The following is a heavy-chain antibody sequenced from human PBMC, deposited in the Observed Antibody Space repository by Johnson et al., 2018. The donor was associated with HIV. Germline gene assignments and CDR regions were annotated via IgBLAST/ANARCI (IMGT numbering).Heavy chain of an antibody. CDR2: IYSGGST. CDR1: GFTVSSIY. Sequence: VQLVESGGGLVQPGGSLRLSCAASGFTVSSIYMNWVRQAPGKGLEWVSVIYSGGSTYYADSVKGRFTISRDNSKNTLYLQMNSLRAEDTAVYYCARAVVVAATNAFDIWDQGTMVTVSS. J-gene: IGHJ3*02. CDR3: ARAVVVAATNAFDI. V-gene: IGHV3-66*02. D-gene: IGHD2-15*01.